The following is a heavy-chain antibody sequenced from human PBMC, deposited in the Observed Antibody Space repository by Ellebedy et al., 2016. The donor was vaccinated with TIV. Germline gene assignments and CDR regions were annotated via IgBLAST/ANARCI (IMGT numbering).Heavy chain of an antibody. CDR2: MSPNSGVT. CDR3: ARGDSSTWAGLSGGMDV. J-gene: IGHJ3*01. D-gene: IGHD6-13*01. CDR1: GYSFTSYD. V-gene: IGHV1-8*01. Sequence: ASVKVSCXASGYSFTSYDINWVRQATGQGLEWMGWMSPNSGVTDYPQKFQGRLTMTRDTSISTAYMELSSLRSEDTAVYYCARGDSSTWAGLSGGMDVWGQGTVVIVSS.